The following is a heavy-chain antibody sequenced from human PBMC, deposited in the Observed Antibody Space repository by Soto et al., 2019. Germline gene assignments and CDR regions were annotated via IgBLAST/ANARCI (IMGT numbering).Heavy chain of an antibody. Sequence: QLQLQESGPGLVKPSETLSLTCTVSGGSITSNSFYWGWIRQAPGKGLEWIGTFYYSGSTYYSPYLNSRLTTSLDTSKNRFSLNRSSVTAADTAVYSCASRGGYAHSFDYWGQGTLVTVSS. D-gene: IGHD5-12*01. J-gene: IGHJ4*02. CDR2: FYYSGST. V-gene: IGHV4-39*01. CDR1: GGSITSNSFY. CDR3: ASRGGYAHSFDY.